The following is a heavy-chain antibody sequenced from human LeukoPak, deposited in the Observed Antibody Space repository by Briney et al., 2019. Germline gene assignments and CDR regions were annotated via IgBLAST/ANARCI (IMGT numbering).Heavy chain of an antibody. CDR1: GFTFSSYA. V-gene: IGHV3-23*01. CDR3: ARDMEMATISGFDY. J-gene: IGHJ4*02. CDR2: ISGSGGST. Sequence: GGSLRLSCAASGFTFSSYAMSWVRQAPGKGLEWVSAISGSGGSTYYADSVKGRFTISRDNSKNTLYLQMNSLRAEDTAVYYCARDMEMATISGFDYWGQGTLVTVSS. D-gene: IGHD5-24*01.